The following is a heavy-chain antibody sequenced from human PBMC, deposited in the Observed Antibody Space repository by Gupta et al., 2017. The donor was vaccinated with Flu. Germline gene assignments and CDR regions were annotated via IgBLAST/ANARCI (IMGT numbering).Heavy chain of an antibody. CDR2: IYHSGRT. J-gene: IGHJ5*02. D-gene: IGHD3-22*01. CDR3: GRDLDYYDGSGGYA. Sequence: VQLQESGPGLVKPSQTLSLTCTVSGAAIDSGGYHWSWIRQVPHKGLEWIGFIYHSGRTQYNPSLASRLSISLDTSENQFYLNLNSVTAADSGIYYCGRDLDYYDGSGGYAWGQGILVTVSS. CDR1: GAAIDSGGYH. V-gene: IGHV4-31*03.